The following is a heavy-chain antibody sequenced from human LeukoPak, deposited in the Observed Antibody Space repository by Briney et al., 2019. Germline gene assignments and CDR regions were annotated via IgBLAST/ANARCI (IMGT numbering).Heavy chain of an antibody. CDR2: INHSGST. J-gene: IGHJ6*03. CDR1: GGSFSGYY. V-gene: IGHV4-34*01. D-gene: IGHD4-11*01. CDR3: ARVRVYSSYYYMDV. Sequence: SETLSLTCAVYGGSFSGYYWSWIRQPPGKGLEWIGEINHSGSTNYNPSLKSRVTISVDTSKNRFSLKLSSVTAADTAVYYCARVRVYSSYYYMDVWGKGTTVTVSS.